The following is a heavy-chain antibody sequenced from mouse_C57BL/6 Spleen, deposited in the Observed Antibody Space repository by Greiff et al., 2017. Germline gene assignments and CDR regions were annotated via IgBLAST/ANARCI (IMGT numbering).Heavy chain of an antibody. CDR3: ARHDDVLLRLEYCYAMDY. J-gene: IGHJ4*01. Sequence: VQLQQPGAELVKPGASVKLSCKASGYTFTEYTIHWVQQRPGQGLEWIGWFYPGSGSIKYNEKFKDKATLTADQPSSPAYMELSRLTSDDSAVYFWARHDDVLLRLEYCYAMDYWGQGTLVTVS. D-gene: IGHD6-1*01. CDR2: FYPGSGSI. V-gene: IGHV1-62-2*01. CDR1: GYTFTEYT.